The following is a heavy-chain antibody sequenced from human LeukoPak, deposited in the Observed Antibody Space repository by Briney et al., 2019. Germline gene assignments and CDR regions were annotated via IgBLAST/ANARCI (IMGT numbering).Heavy chain of an antibody. CDR3: ARHRGGYSSGWGFDY. CDR2: IYYSGST. J-gene: IGHJ4*02. Sequence: SETLSLTCTVSGGSISSYYRSWIRQPPGKGLEWIGYIYYSGSTNYNPSLKSRVTISVDTSKNQFSLKLSSVTAADTAVYYCARHRGGYSSGWGFDYWGQGTLVTVSS. D-gene: IGHD6-19*01. V-gene: IGHV4-59*08. CDR1: GGSISSYY.